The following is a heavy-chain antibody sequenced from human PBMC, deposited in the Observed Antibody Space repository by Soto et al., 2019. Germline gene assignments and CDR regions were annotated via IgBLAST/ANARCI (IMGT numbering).Heavy chain of an antibody. J-gene: IGHJ6*02. D-gene: IGHD3-3*01. Sequence: ASVKVSCKASGYTFTSYGISWVRQAPGQGLEWMGWISAYNGNTNYAQKLQGRVTMTTDTSTSTAYMELRSLRSDDTAVYYCARDKDYDFWSGYYSYYYCYGMDVWGQGTTVTVSS. CDR2: ISAYNGNT. CDR3: ARDKDYDFWSGYYSYYYCYGMDV. CDR1: GYTFTSYG. V-gene: IGHV1-18*04.